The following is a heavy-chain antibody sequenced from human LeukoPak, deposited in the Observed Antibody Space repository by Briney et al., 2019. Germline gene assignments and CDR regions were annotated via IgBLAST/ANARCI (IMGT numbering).Heavy chain of an antibody. Sequence: GGSLRLSCAASGFTFSSNEQNWVRQAPGKGLEWVSYISYSGSTIYYADSVKGRFTISRDNAKNSLYLQMNSLRAEDTATYYCYYAGYWGQGTLVTVSS. V-gene: IGHV3-48*03. J-gene: IGHJ4*02. CDR3: YYAGY. CDR1: GFTFSSNE. D-gene: IGHD3-3*01. CDR2: ISYSGSTI.